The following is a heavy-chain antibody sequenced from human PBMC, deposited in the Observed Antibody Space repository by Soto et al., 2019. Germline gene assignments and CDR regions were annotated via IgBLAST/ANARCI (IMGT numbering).Heavy chain of an antibody. CDR2: ISGSGGRT. CDR3: AKLDQPRDY. Sequence: GGSLRLSCGASGFTFSSYSMYWVRQAPGKGLEWVSAISGSGGRTYYADSVKGRFTISRDNSKNTLYLQLNSLRAEDTAVYYCAKLDQPRDYWGQGTLVTVSS. CDR1: GFTFSSYS. V-gene: IGHV3-23*01. J-gene: IGHJ4*02. D-gene: IGHD2-2*01.